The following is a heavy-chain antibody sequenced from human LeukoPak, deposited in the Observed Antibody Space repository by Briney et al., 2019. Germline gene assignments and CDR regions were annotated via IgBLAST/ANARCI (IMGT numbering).Heavy chain of an antibody. CDR2: VSGSGDGT. Sequence: GGSLRLSCAASGFTFTSYAMSWVRQAPGKGLEWVSYVSGSGDGTYSADSVKGRFTITRDNSKNTLYLQMNSLRAEDTAVYFCAKRGVVIRVILVGFHKEAYYFDSWGQGALVTVSS. D-gene: IGHD3-22*01. CDR3: AKRGVVIRVILVGFHKEAYYFDS. V-gene: IGHV3-23*01. J-gene: IGHJ4*02. CDR1: GFTFTSYA.